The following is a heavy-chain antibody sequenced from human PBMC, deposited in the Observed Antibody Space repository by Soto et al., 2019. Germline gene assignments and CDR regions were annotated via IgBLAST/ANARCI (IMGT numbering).Heavy chain of an antibody. D-gene: IGHD1-26*01. CDR3: HKYSGPLIMPAA. CDR1: GFTFSSYD. CDR2: IWYDGSNK. V-gene: IGHV3-33*01. Sequence: GGSLRLSCAASGFTFSSYDIHWVRQAPGKGLEWVGIIWYDGSNKYYADSVKGRFTISRDSSKNTVYLQMDSLKIEDTAVYYCHKYSGPLIMPAALGPGTLVTGSS. J-gene: IGHJ5*02.